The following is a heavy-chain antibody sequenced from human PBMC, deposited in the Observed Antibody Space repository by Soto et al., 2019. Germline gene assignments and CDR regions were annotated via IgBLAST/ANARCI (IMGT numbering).Heavy chain of an antibody. V-gene: IGHV3-21*01. D-gene: IGHD3-9*01. CDR1: GFTFSSYS. CDR2: ISSSSSYI. J-gene: IGHJ3*02. Sequence: SLRLSCAASGFTFSSYSMNWVRQAPGKGLEGGSSISSSSSYIYYADSVKGRFTTSRDNAKNSLYLQMNSLRAEDTAVYSCARPMLRYFDWLLSLDAFDIWGQGTMVTVSS. CDR3: ARPMLRYFDWLLSLDAFDI.